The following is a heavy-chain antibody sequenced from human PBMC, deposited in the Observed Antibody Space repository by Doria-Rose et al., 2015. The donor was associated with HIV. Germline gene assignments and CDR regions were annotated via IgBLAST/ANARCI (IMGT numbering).Heavy chain of an antibody. D-gene: IGHD1-26*01. V-gene: IGHV4-59*01. CDR2: IFYTWST. CDR3: ARVLSGTYDY. Sequence: VQLVEIGPGLVKPSETLSLTCSVSGGSISHYYWSWIRQPPGKRLEYIGDIFYTWSTNYSPSLKSRVSISIDTSKTKFSLRLSSVTAADTAVYYCARVLSGTYDYGGQGTLVTVSP. CDR1: GGSISHYY. J-gene: IGHJ4*02.